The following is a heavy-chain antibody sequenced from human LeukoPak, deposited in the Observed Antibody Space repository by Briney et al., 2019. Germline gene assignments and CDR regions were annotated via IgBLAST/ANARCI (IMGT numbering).Heavy chain of an antibody. CDR2: IRYDGSDK. V-gene: IGHV3-30*02. Sequence: GGSLRLSCAASGFTFSSCGMHWVRQSPAKGLEWVAYIRYDGSDKYYIDSVKGRFTIARDNPKETLHLQMTSLSHDDTAVYFCVKDVGVGASYFDNWGQGTLVAVSS. D-gene: IGHD1-26*01. CDR1: GFTFSSCG. J-gene: IGHJ4*02. CDR3: VKDVGVGASYFDN.